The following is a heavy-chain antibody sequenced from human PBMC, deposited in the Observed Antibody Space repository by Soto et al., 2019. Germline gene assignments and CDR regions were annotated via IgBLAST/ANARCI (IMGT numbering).Heavy chain of an antibody. V-gene: IGHV4-59*01. Sequence: TSETLSLTCTVSGGSISSYYWSWIRQPPGKGLEWIGYIYYIGSTYYNPSLKSRVTISVDTSKNQFSLKLSSVTAADTAVYYCARSYSSGWYPWGQGTLVTVSS. CDR1: GGSISSYY. CDR3: ARSYSSGWYP. J-gene: IGHJ5*02. CDR2: IYYIGST. D-gene: IGHD6-19*01.